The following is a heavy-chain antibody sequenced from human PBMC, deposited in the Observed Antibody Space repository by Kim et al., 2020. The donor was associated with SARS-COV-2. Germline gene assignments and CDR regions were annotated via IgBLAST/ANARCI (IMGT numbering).Heavy chain of an antibody. Sequence: ASVKVSCKVSGYTFSSYDMNWVRQAPGQGLEWMGWMNPNSGNTGSAQKFQGRLTMTRDTSISTAYMERTSLRSEDTAVYYCASGYDSATVYWGQGTLVTVSS. J-gene: IGHJ4*02. CDR2: MNPNSGNT. D-gene: IGHD5-12*01. V-gene: IGHV1-8*01. CDR1: GYTFSSYD. CDR3: ASGYDSATVY.